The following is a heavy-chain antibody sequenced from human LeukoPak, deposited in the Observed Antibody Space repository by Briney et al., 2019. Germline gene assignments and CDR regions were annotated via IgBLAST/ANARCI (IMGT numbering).Heavy chain of an antibody. V-gene: IGHV3-23*01. J-gene: IGHJ4*02. CDR2: ISGSGGST. D-gene: IGHD5-18*01. CDR1: GFTFSSYA. CDR3: ANGIQLWLFDY. Sequence: EGSLRLSCAASGFTFSSYAMSWVRQAPGKGREWVSAISGSGGSTYYADSVKGRFTISRDNSKNTLYLQMNSLRAEDTAVYYCANGIQLWLFDYWGQGTLVTVSS.